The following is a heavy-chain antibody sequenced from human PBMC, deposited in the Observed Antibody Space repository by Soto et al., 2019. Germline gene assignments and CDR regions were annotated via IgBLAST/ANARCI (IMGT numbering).Heavy chain of an antibody. Sequence: SETLSLTCTVSGVSISSYYWSWIRQPPGKGLEWIGYIYYSGSTNYNPSLKSRVTISVDTSKNQFSLKLSSVTAADTAVYYCAREVKRSDILTGYNWFDPWGQGTLVTVSS. J-gene: IGHJ5*02. CDR1: GVSISSYY. V-gene: IGHV4-59*01. CDR3: AREVKRSDILTGYNWFDP. CDR2: IYYSGST. D-gene: IGHD3-9*01.